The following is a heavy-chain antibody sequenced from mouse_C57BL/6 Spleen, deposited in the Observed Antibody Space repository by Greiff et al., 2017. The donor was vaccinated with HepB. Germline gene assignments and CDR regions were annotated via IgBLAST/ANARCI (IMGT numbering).Heavy chain of an antibody. D-gene: IGHD1-1*01. CDR2: IWSGGST. Sequence: VQLVESGPGLVQPSQCLSITCTVSGFSLTSYGVHWVRQSPGKGLEWLGVIWSGGSTDYNAAFISRLCISKDNSKSQVFFKMNSLQADDTAIYYCASDYYGSRAWFAYWGQGTLVTVSA. V-gene: IGHV2-2*01. CDR3: ASDYYGSRAWFAY. J-gene: IGHJ3*01. CDR1: GFSLTSYG.